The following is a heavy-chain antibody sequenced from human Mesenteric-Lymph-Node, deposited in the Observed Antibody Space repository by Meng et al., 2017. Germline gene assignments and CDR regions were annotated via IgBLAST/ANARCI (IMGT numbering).Heavy chain of an antibody. CDR2: INHGGDT. CDR1: GGSFSGYY. J-gene: IGHJ4*02. D-gene: IGHD1-1*01. V-gene: IGHV4-34*01. Sequence: SETLSLTCAVYGGSFSGYYWSWIRQPPGRRLEWMGEINHGGDTNYQSSLKRRVTISIDTYRNQFSLRLNTLTAADTAVYYCARVELRGNDSDSVGLDHWGQGTPVTVSS. CDR3: ARVELRGNDSDSVGLDH.